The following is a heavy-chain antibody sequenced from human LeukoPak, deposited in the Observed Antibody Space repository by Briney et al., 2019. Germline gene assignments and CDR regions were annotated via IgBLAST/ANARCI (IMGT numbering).Heavy chain of an antibody. CDR1: GFTFSYFA. J-gene: IGHJ4*02. D-gene: IGHD2-15*01. Sequence: GGSLRLSCAASGFTFSYFAMSWVRQAPGKRLEWVSTVCGSSVGTYYADSVKGRFTISRDSSKNTLYLQMNSLRVEDTAVYYCAKAETTGGSCYSPSDFWGQGTLVTVSS. V-gene: IGHV3-23*01. CDR3: AKAETTGGSCYSPSDF. CDR2: VCGSSVGT.